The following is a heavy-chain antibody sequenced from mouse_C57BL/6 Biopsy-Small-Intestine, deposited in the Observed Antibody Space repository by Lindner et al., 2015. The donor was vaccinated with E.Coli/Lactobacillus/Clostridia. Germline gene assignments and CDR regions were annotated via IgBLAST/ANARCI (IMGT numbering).Heavy chain of an antibody. Sequence: VQLQESGAELVRPGTSVKVSCKASGYAFTNYLIEWVKQRPGQGLEWIGVINPGSGGTNYNEKFKGKATLTADKSSSTAYMQLSSLTSEDSAVYFCARWDGNYNYFDCWGQGTXLTVSS. CDR2: INPGSGGT. CDR3: ARWDGNYNYFDC. J-gene: IGHJ2*01. D-gene: IGHD2-1*01. CDR1: GYAFTNYL. V-gene: IGHV1-54*01.